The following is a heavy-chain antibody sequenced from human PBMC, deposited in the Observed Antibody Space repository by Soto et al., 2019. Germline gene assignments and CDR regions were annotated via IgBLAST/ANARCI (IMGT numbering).Heavy chain of an antibody. D-gene: IGHD3-10*02. CDR3: ARRVNVPSWYFDL. Sequence: QVELQQSGPGLVKPSETLSLTCTVSGASISKTSSYWGWIRQPPGKGLEWIGSINYSVTAYYNPSLKSRVTISVDTSRNQFSLRLTSVTAADTAFYFCARRVNVPSWYFDLWGREKPVIVSS. CDR1: GASISKTSSY. CDR2: INYSVTA. J-gene: IGHJ2*01. V-gene: IGHV4-39*01.